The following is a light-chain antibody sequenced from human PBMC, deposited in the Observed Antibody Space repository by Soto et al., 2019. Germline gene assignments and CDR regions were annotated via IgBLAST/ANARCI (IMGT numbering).Light chain of an antibody. Sequence: EIVMTHSPATLSVSPCEGATLSCRASQSVSSNLAWYQQKPGQAPRLLIYGASTRATGIPARFSGSGSGTEFTLTISSLQSEDFAVYYCQQYNNWPQTFGQGTKVDIK. CDR2: GAS. CDR1: QSVSSN. V-gene: IGKV3-15*01. J-gene: IGKJ1*01. CDR3: QQYNNWPQT.